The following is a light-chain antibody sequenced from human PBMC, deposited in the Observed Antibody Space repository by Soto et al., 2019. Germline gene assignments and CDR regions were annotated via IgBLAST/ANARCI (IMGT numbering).Light chain of an antibody. CDR2: GAS. CDR1: QTINNN. Sequence: VMTQAPATLSVSPGERATLSCRASQTINNNVAWYQLKDGQVPRLVIYGASTRATDIPARFSGSGSGTDFTLTISSLQSEDFAVYYCQQYGSSGTFGQGTKVDIK. CDR3: QQYGSSGT. V-gene: IGKV3-15*01. J-gene: IGKJ1*01.